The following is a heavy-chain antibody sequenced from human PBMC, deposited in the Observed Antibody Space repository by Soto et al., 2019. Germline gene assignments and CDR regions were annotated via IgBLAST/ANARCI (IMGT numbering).Heavy chain of an antibody. Sequence: QLPLQESGPGLVKPSETLSLTCTVSGDSISSSYYWGWVRHPPGKGLECIGAVYYTGFTYYNPSLKRRLPSSLDTHKNQFSLRLSSVTAADTAIYYCARLTVVVIALGYFDPWGPGTLVTVSS. CDR2: VYYTGFT. D-gene: IGHD2-21*01. CDR3: ARLTVVVIALGYFDP. J-gene: IGHJ5*02. CDR1: GDSISSSYY. V-gene: IGHV4-39*01.